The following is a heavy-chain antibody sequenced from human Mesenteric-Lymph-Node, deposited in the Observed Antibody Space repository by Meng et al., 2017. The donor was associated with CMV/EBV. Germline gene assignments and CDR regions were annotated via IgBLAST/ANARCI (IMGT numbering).Heavy chain of an antibody. D-gene: IGHD2-21*01. V-gene: IGHV3-23*01. CDR2: ITATGDHT. Sequence: GESLKIPFAASGFTFSSYAMSWVRQAPGKGLEWVSVITATGDHTNYADSVRGRFTISRDNAKNSLYLEMNSLRPEDTAVYYCARDLMARMAYCGGDCYGYYYFGLDVWGQGTTVTVSS. CDR3: ARDLMARMAYCGGDCYGYYYFGLDV. CDR1: GFTFSSYA. J-gene: IGHJ6*02.